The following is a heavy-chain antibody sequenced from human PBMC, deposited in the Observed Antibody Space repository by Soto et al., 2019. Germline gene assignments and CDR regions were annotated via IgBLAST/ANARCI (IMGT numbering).Heavy chain of an antibody. D-gene: IGHD3-22*01. V-gene: IGHV3-74*03. CDR1: GFSFSSYW. J-gene: IGHJ5*02. Sequence: EVQLVESGGGLVQPGGSLRLACAASGFSFSSYWMHWVRQAPGKGLLWVSRIKSDGSSTMYADSVKGRFTITRDNAKSTLYLQMNSLGVEDTAVYYCAREYDSSGRYLGCFDPWGQGTLVTVSS. CDR3: AREYDSSGRYLGCFDP. CDR2: IKSDGSST.